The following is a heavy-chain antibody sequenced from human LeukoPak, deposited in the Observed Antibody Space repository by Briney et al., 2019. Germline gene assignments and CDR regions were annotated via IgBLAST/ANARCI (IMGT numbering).Heavy chain of an antibody. Sequence: SQTLSLTCAISGDSVSSNSAAWNWIRQSPSRGLEWLGRTYYRSKWYNDYAVSVKSRITINPDTSKNQFSLQLNSVAPEDTAVYYCARDLPGSSRYFAETSDAFDIWGQGTMVTVSS. D-gene: IGHD6-13*01. CDR1: GDSVSSNSAA. J-gene: IGHJ3*02. V-gene: IGHV6-1*01. CDR3: ARDLPGSSRYFAETSDAFDI. CDR2: TYYRSKWYN.